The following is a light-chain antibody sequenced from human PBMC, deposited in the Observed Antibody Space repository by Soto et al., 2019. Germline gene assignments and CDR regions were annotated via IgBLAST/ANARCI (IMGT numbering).Light chain of an antibody. V-gene: IGKV1-17*01. J-gene: IGKJ1*01. CDR3: LQHNSYPWT. CDR2: AAS. Sequence: DIQLTQSPCSLSASLVDRVAITCRASQGIRDDLGWYQQKPGNAPKRLIYAASSLQSGVPSRFSGSGSGTELTLTISSLQAEDFATYYCLQHNSYPWTFGQGTKVDIK. CDR1: QGIRDD.